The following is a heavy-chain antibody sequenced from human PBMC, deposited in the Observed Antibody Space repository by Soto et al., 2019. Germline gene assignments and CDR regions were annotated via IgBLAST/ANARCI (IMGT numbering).Heavy chain of an antibody. D-gene: IGHD2-21*02. CDR3: ARSIVVVTALDY. J-gene: IGHJ4*02. CDR1: GYTFTTYG. Sequence: ASVKVSCKASGYTFTTYGISWVRQAPGQGPEWMGWISGKNDDTNYAQKLQGRVTMTTDTSTSTAYMELSSLRSEDTAVYYCARSIVVVTALDYWGQGTLVTVSS. CDR2: ISGKNDDT. V-gene: IGHV1-18*01.